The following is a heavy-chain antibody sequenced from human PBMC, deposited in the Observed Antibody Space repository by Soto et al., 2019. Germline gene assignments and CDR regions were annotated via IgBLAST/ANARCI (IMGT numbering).Heavy chain of an antibody. CDR3: ARSAVRSVADD. Sequence: ASVKVSCKASGYTFTSYAMHWARQAPGQRLERMGWINAGNGNTKYSQKFQGRVTITRDTSASTAYMEQSSLRSEDTAVYDCARSAVRSVADDWGQGTLVTVSS. V-gene: IGHV1-3*01. J-gene: IGHJ4*02. D-gene: IGHD6-19*01. CDR2: INAGNGNT. CDR1: GYTFTSYA.